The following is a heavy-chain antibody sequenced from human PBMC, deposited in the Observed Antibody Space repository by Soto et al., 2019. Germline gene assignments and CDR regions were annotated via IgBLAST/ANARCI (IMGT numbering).Heavy chain of an antibody. V-gene: IGHV5-51*01. CDR3: ARPVVGATDLPYYFDY. D-gene: IGHD1-26*01. Sequence: GESLKISCKGSGYSFTSYWIGWVRQMPGKGLEWMGIIYPGDSDTRYSPSFQGQVTTSADKSISTAYLQWSSLKASDTAMYYCARPVVGATDLPYYFDYWGQGTLVTVSS. J-gene: IGHJ4*02. CDR1: GYSFTSYW. CDR2: IYPGDSDT.